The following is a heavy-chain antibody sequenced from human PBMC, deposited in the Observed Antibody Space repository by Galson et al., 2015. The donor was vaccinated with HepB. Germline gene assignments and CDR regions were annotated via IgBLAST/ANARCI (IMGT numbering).Heavy chain of an antibody. Sequence: SLRLSCAASGFTFSSYSMNWVRQAPGKGLEWVSYISSSTIYYADSVKGRFTISRDNAKNSLYLQMNSLRAEDTAVNYCAREQLQHYYDSSGYPDYWGQGTLVTVSS. CDR3: AREQLQHYYDSSGYPDY. D-gene: IGHD3-22*01. CDR2: ISSSTI. V-gene: IGHV3-48*01. J-gene: IGHJ4*02. CDR1: GFTFSSYS.